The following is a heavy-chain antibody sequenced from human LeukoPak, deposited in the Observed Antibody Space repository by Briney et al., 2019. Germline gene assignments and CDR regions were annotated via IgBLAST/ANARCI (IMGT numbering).Heavy chain of an antibody. V-gene: IGHV4-38-2*02. CDR3: ARLPGDFWSAYYADS. D-gene: IGHD3-3*01. Sequence: PETLSLTCTVSGYSITSGYFWGWIRQPPGKGLELIGTIYHGGSSYSHPSLQSRVTISVDTSKNQFSLKLISMTAADTAVYYCARLPGDFWSAYYADSWGQGTLVTVSS. CDR1: GYSITSGYF. CDR2: IYHGGSS. J-gene: IGHJ4*02.